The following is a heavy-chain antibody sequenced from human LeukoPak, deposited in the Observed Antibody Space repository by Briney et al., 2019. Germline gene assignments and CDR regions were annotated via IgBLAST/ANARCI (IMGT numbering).Heavy chain of an antibody. J-gene: IGHJ2*01. CDR1: GFTFSTYS. V-gene: IGHV3-21*01. CDR3: AGSDTTGYTPREWDYWYFDL. CDR2: ISTGSSCI. Sequence: GGSLRLSCAASGFTFSTYSMHWVRQAPGKGLEWVSSISTGSSCIYSADSVKGRFTISRDNAKNSLYLQLNSLRAEDTAVYYCAGSDTTGYTPREWDYWYFDLWGRGTLVTVSS. D-gene: IGHD1-1*01.